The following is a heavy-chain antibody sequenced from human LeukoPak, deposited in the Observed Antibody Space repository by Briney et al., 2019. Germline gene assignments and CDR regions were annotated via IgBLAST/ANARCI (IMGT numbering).Heavy chain of an antibody. CDR2: INPNSDGT. D-gene: IGHD6-19*01. CDR1: GYTFTGYY. Sequence: ASVKVSCKASGYTFTGYYMHWVRHAPGQGLEWMGWINPNSDGTNYAQKFQGRVTVTRDTSISTAYMELSRLRSDDTAVYYCAKVMAGTVAFDIWGQGTMVTVSP. CDR3: AKVMAGTVAFDI. J-gene: IGHJ3*02. V-gene: IGHV1-2*02.